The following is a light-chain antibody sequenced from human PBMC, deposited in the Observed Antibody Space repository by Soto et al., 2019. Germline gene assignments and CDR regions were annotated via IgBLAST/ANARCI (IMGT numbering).Light chain of an antibody. CDR3: QQYNNWGT. J-gene: IGKJ3*01. CDR2: GAS. CDR1: QSVSSD. Sequence: EIAMTQSPATLSVSPGERATLSYRASQSVSSDLAWYQQKPGQAPWLLIYGASTRATGIPARFSGSGSGTEFTLTISSLQSEDFAVYYCQQYNNWGTFGPGTKVDIK. V-gene: IGKV3-15*01.